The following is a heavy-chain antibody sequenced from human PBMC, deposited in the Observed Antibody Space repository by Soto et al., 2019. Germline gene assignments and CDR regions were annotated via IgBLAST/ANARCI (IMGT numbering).Heavy chain of an antibody. CDR2: IIPIFGTA. D-gene: IGHD4-4*01. V-gene: IGHV1-69*01. CDR3: ARDPGATVTTSYYYYGMDV. CDR1: GGTFSSYA. Sequence: QVQLVQSGAEVKKPGSSVKVSCKASGGTFSSYAISWVRQAPGQGLEWMGGIIPIFGTANYAQKFQGRVTITADESTSTAYMELSSMRSEDTAVYYCARDPGATVTTSYYYYGMDVWGQGTTVTVSS. J-gene: IGHJ6*02.